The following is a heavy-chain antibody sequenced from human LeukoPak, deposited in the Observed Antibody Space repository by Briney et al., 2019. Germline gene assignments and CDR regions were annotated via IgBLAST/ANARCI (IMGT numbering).Heavy chain of an antibody. Sequence: PGGSLRLSCAASGFTFSSYGMHWVRQAPGKGLEWVAFIRYDGSNKYYADSVKGRFTISRDNSKNTLYLQMNSLRAEDTAVYYCAKGHQLLLYYYYYYMDVWGKGTTVTVSS. D-gene: IGHD2-2*01. CDR1: GFTFSSYG. CDR2: IRYDGSNK. CDR3: AKGHQLLLYYYYYYMDV. V-gene: IGHV3-30*02. J-gene: IGHJ6*03.